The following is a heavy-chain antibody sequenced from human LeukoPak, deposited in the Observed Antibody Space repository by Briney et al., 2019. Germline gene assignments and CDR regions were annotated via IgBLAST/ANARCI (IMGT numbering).Heavy chain of an antibody. Sequence: SETLSLTCTVSGGSISSSSYYWGWIRQPPGKGLEWIGSIYYSGSTYYNPSLKSRVTISVDTSKNQFSLKLSSVTAADTAVYYCARLYDYVWGSYWFDPWGQGTLVTVSS. CDR3: ARLYDYVWGSYWFDP. D-gene: IGHD3-16*01. J-gene: IGHJ5*02. CDR2: IYYSGST. CDR1: GGSISSSSYY. V-gene: IGHV4-39*07.